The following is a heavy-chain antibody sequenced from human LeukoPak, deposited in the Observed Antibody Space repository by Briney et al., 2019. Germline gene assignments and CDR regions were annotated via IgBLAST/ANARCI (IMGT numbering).Heavy chain of an antibody. CDR1: GGSFSAYY. CDR3: APRGDIEHSYVYGKWFDP. J-gene: IGHJ5*02. D-gene: IGHD5-18*01. V-gene: IGHV4-34*01. Sequence: SETLSLTCAAYGGSFSAYYWTWIRQPPGKGLEWIGVINHSGSSNYNSSLRSRVTISVDTSYKQFSLRLSSVTAADTAVYYCAPRGDIEHSYVYGKWFDPWGQGTRVTVSS. CDR2: INHSGSS.